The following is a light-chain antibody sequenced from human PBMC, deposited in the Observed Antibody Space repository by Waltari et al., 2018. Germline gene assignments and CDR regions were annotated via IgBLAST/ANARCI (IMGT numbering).Light chain of an antibody. CDR3: CSYAGSITFWV. J-gene: IGLJ3*02. CDR1: SSDVGGFNY. CDR2: DGT. Sequence: QSALTQPRSVSGPPGQSVTIPCTGTSSDVGGFNYVSWYQHHPGKAPNLIFYDGTKRPSGVPDRLFASKSDNPASLTISGLQAEDEADYYCCSYAGSITFWVFGGGTKLTVL. V-gene: IGLV2-11*01.